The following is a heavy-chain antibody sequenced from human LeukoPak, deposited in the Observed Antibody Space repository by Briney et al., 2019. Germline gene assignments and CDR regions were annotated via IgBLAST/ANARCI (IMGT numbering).Heavy chain of an antibody. D-gene: IGHD3-9*01. J-gene: IGHJ6*02. CDR3: ARGELGYFDWLDDYHYYGMDV. Sequence: SQTLSLTCTVSGGSISSGDYYWSGIRQPPGKGLEGIGYIYYSGSTYYNPSLKSRVTISVDTSKNQFALQLSSVNAADTVLYYCARGELGYFDWLDDYHYYGMDVWGQGTTVTVSS. CDR1: GGSISSGDYY. V-gene: IGHV4-30-4*01. CDR2: IYYSGST.